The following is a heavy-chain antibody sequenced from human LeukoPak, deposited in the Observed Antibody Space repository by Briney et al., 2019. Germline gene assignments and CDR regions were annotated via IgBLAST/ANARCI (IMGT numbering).Heavy chain of an antibody. V-gene: IGHV1-46*01. CDR3: ARDREGDYYMDV. J-gene: IGHJ6*03. CDR1: GYTFTSYY. D-gene: IGHD5-24*01. CDR2: INPSGGST. Sequence: ASVKVSCKASGYTFTSYYMHWVRQAPGQGLEWMGIINPSGGSTSYAQKFQGRVTMTRDMSTSTVYMELSSLRSEDTAVYCCARDREGDYYMDVWGKGTTVTVSS.